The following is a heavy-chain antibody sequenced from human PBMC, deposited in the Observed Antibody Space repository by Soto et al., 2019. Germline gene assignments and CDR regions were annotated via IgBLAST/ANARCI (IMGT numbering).Heavy chain of an antibody. J-gene: IGHJ5*01. D-gene: IGHD1-26*01. CDR3: LRLIGNSWLDF. Sequence: PSQTLSLTCAISGDSVSSSSVTWNWIRQSPSRGLEWLGRTYYRSKWYNDYAESVKSRITINPDTSKNQFSLHLNSVTPEDTAVYDCLRLIGNSWLDFWGQGTLVTVSS. V-gene: IGHV6-1*01. CDR2: TYYRSKWYN. CDR1: GDSVSSSSVT.